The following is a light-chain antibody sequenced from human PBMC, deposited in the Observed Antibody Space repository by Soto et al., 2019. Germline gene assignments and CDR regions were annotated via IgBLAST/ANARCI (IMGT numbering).Light chain of an antibody. V-gene: IGKV3-20*01. CDR1: QTLSSTF. J-gene: IGKJ4*01. CDR3: QQFGTSPT. CDR2: GAS. Sequence: EIVLTQSPGTLSLSPGERATLSCRAGQTLSSTFLAWYQQKPAQAPRLLIYGASSRATGVPDRFSGSGSGTDFTLTISRVEPDDFAVYYCQQFGTSPTFGGGTRVEI.